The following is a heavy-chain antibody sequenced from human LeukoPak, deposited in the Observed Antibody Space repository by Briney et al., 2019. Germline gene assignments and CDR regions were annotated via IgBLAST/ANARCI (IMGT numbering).Heavy chain of an antibody. CDR1: GFTFSSYA. Sequence: GGSLRLSCAASGFTFSSYAMSWVRQAPGKGLEWVSGFSVSDGITYYADSVKGRFTISGDNAENSLYLQMNSLRAEDTAVYYCARVDRFGESTHYFDDWGQGTLVTVSS. CDR2: FSVSDGIT. J-gene: IGHJ4*02. V-gene: IGHV3-23*01. D-gene: IGHD3-10*01. CDR3: ARVDRFGESTHYFDD.